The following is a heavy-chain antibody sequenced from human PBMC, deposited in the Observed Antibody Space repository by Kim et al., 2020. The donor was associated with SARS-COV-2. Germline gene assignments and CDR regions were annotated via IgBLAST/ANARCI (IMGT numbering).Heavy chain of an antibody. CDR3: ASLHKGVFDY. V-gene: IGHV4-39*01. CDR1: GGSISSSSYY. Sequence: SETLSLTCTVSGGSISSSSYYWGWIRQPPGKGLEWIGSIYYSGSTYYNPSLKSRVTISVDTSKNQFSLKLSSVTAADTVVYYCASLHKGVFDYWGQGTLVTVSS. CDR2: IYYSGST. D-gene: IGHD3-16*01. J-gene: IGHJ4*02.